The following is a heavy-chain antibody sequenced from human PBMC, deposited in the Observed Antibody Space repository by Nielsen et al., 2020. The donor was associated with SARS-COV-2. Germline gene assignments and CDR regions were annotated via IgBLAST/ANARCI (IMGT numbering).Heavy chain of an antibody. CDR2: IYPGDSDT. J-gene: IGHJ6*02. D-gene: IGHD1-1*01. Sequence: VRQMPGKGLEWMGIIYPGDSDTRYSPSFQGQVTISADKSISTAYLQWSSLKASDTAMYYCARLSAGTTRGVYYYYYGLDVWGQGTMVTVSS. V-gene: IGHV5-51*01. CDR3: ARLSAGTTRGVYYYYYGLDV.